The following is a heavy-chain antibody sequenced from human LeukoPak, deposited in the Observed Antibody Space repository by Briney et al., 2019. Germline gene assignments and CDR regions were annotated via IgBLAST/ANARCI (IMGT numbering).Heavy chain of an antibody. Sequence: GGSLRLSCAASGFTFGSYWMTWVRQAPGKGLEWVANINLDASGKFYVDSVEGRFTVSRDNAALYLQMNSLRADDTGVYYCARDSRNRFDYWGQGTLATVSS. CDR3: ARDSRNRFDY. CDR2: INLDASGK. J-gene: IGHJ4*02. CDR1: GFTFGSYW. V-gene: IGHV3-7*01.